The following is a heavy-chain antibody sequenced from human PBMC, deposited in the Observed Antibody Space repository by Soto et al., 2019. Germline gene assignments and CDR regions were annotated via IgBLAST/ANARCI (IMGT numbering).Heavy chain of an antibody. CDR1: GFTINRND. V-gene: IGHV3-30*03. CDR3: ASCEPFPRVGVDYYALDV. CDR2: MSFDGNHQ. D-gene: IGHD1-26*01. Sequence: PGGSLRLSCAASGFTINRNDMYWVRQAPGKGLEWVAVMSFDGNHQHYADSVKGRFTISRDNSKNTLSLEMNSLRRDDTAVYYCASCEPFPRVGVDYYALDVWGQATRLTAP. J-gene: IGHJ6*02.